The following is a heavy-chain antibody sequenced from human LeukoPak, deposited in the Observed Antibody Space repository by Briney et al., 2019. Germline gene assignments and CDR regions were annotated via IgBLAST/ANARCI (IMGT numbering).Heavy chain of an antibody. CDR1: GFTFSIYA. J-gene: IGHJ1*01. CDR2: ISGSGGST. V-gene: IGHV3-23*01. CDR3: AKPGPRRRLFVEYFQH. Sequence: PGGSLRLSCAASGFTFSIYAMSWVRQAPGKGLEWVSPISGSGGSTYYADSVKGRFTISRDNSKNTLYLQMNSLRAEDTAVYYCAKPGPRRRLFVEYFQHWGQGTLVTVSS. D-gene: IGHD1-14*01.